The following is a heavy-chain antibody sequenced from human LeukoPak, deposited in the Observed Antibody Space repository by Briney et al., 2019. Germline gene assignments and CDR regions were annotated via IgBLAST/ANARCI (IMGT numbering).Heavy chain of an antibody. CDR2: ISWNSGSI. CDR1: GFTFDDYA. D-gene: IGHD4-17*01. Sequence: GGSLRLSCAASGFTFDDYAMHWVRQAPGKGLEWVSGISWNSGSIGYADSVKGRFTISRDNAKNSLYPQMNSLRAEDTALYYCAKADGDYYYMDVWGKGTTVTISS. CDR3: AKADGDYYYMDV. V-gene: IGHV3-9*01. J-gene: IGHJ6*03.